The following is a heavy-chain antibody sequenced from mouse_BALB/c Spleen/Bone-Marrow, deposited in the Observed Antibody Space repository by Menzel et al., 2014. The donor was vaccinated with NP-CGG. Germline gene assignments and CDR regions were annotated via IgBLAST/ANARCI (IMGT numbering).Heavy chain of an antibody. V-gene: IGHV1-81*01. J-gene: IGHJ1*01. CDR3: ARYYDYDWYFDV. D-gene: IGHD2-4*01. CDR2: IYPGSGST. Sequence: QVQLQQSGPELVKPGASAKMSCKASGYTFTDYVISWVKQRTGQGLEWIGEIYPGSGSTYYNEKFKGKATLTADKSSNTAYMQLSSLTSEDPAVYFCARYYDYDWYFDVWGAGTTVTVSS. CDR1: GYTFTDYV.